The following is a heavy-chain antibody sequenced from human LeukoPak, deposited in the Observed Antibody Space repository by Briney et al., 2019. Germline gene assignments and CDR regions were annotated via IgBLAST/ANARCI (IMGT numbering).Heavy chain of an antibody. D-gene: IGHD1-1*01. CDR1: GGSISSYY. CDR2: IYISGST. J-gene: IGHJ4*02. CDR3: ARGLRYSDYIDY. V-gene: IGHV4-4*07. Sequence: SETLSLTCTVSGGSISSYYWSWIRQPPGKGLEWIGRIYISGSTNYNPSLKSRVTMSVDTSKNQFSLKLSSVTAADTAVYYCARGLRYSDYIDYWGQGTLVTVSS.